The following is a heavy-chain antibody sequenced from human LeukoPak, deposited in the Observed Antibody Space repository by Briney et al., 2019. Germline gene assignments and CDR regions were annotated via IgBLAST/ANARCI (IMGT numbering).Heavy chain of an antibody. CDR2: IRYDGSNK. CDR1: GFTFSSYG. V-gene: IGHV3-30*02. D-gene: IGHD1-26*01. J-gene: IGHJ4*02. Sequence: PGGSLRLSCAASGFTFSSYGMHWVRQAPGKGLEWVAFIRYDGSNKYYADSVKGRFTISRDNSKNTLYLQMDSLRAEDTAVYYCANLVPIVGATTVFDYWGQGTLVTVPS. CDR3: ANLVPIVGATTVFDY.